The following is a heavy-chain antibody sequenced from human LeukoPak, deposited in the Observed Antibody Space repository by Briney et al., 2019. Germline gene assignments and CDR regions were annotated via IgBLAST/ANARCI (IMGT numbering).Heavy chain of an antibody. J-gene: IGHJ4*02. Sequence: GGSLRLSCAASGFTFSSYGMHWVRQAPGKGLEWVAFIRYDGSNKYYADSVKGRFTISRDNSKNTLYLQMNSLRAEDTAVYYCAKGPDITGTTNFDYWGQGTLVTVSS. CDR1: GFTFSSYG. V-gene: IGHV3-30*02. D-gene: IGHD1-7*01. CDR3: AKGPDITGTTNFDY. CDR2: IRYDGSNK.